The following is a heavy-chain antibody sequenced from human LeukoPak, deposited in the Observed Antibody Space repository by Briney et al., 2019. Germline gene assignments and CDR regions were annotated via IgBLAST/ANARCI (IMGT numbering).Heavy chain of an antibody. CDR1: GGSISSYY. J-gene: IGHJ4*02. CDR2: IYYSGTT. Sequence: SETLSLTCTVSGGSISSYYWSWIRQPPGKGLEWIGYIYYSGTTNYNPSLKSRVTISVDTSKNQFSLKLSSVTAADTAVYYCARVTNYYGSGSYYYYFDYWGQGTLVTVSS. V-gene: IGHV4-59*01. D-gene: IGHD3-10*01. CDR3: ARVTNYYGSGSYYYYFDY.